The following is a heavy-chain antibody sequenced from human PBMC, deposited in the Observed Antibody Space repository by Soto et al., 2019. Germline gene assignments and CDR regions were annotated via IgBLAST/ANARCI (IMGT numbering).Heavy chain of an antibody. D-gene: IGHD1-1*01. CDR3: ATGTNGTTGWYHP. CDR1: GYTFTDFY. Sequence: QVQLVQSGTEVKKPGASVTVSCKSSGYTFTDFYLHWLRQAPGQGPEWVGWINPKTGDTKSSQKFQGRVTMSRDTSVSTAYIDLTSLTSDDTAMYYCATGTNGTTGWYHPWGQGTRVTVSS. V-gene: IGHV1-2*02. CDR2: INPKTGDT. J-gene: IGHJ5*02.